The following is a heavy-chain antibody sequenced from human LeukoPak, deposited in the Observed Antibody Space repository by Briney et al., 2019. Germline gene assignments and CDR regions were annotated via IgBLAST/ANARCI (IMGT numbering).Heavy chain of an antibody. Sequence: GGSLRLSCAASGFTFNNFAMSWVRQTPGKGLEWISAISGSGGGTYYADSVKGRFTISRANSKNTLYLQMNSLRAEDTAIYYCAKGQDIVVVPAYYMDVWGKGTTVTISS. CDR2: ISGSGGGT. CDR3: AKGQDIVVVPAYYMDV. V-gene: IGHV3-23*01. CDR1: GFTFNNFA. J-gene: IGHJ6*03. D-gene: IGHD2-2*01.